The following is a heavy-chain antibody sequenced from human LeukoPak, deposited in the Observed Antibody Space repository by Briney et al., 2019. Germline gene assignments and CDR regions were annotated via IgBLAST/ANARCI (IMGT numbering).Heavy chain of an antibody. CDR2: IRSKAYGGTT. CDR3: SMVRGVIITPSA. Sequence: GRSLRLSCTASGFTFGDYAMSWFRQAPGKGLEWVGFIRSKAYGGTTEYAASVKGRFTISRDDSKSIAYPQMNSLKTEDTAVYYCSMVRGVIITPSAWGQGTLVTVSS. D-gene: IGHD3-10*01. J-gene: IGHJ4*02. V-gene: IGHV3-49*03. CDR1: GFTFGDYA.